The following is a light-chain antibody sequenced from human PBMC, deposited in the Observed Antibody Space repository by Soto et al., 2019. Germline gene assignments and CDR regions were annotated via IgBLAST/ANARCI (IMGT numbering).Light chain of an antibody. CDR1: QSISDT. V-gene: IGKV3-15*01. CDR3: QPYNNWPLT. CDR2: DTS. Sequence: EIVMTQSPATLSLCPWGIATLSCMASQSISDTLAWYQQKPGQTPRLLIYDTSTRATGVPTRFSGSRSGAEFTLTINSLQSEDFAVYYCQPYNNWPLTFGGGTKVDIK. J-gene: IGKJ4*01.